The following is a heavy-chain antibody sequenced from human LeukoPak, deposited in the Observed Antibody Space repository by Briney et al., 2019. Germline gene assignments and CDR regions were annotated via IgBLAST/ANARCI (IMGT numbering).Heavy chain of an antibody. CDR3: ARVNHKWFGESIDY. Sequence: GGSLRLSCAASGFTFSDYYMSWIRLAPGKGLEWVSYISSSGSTIYYADSVKGRFTISRDNAKNSLYLQMNSLRAEDTAVYYCARVNHKWFGESIDYWGQGTLVTVSS. CDR2: ISSSGSTI. J-gene: IGHJ4*02. D-gene: IGHD3-10*01. CDR1: GFTFSDYY. V-gene: IGHV3-11*01.